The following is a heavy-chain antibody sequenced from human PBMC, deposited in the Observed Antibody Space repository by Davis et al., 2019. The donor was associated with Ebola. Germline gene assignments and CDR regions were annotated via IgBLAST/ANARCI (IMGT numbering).Heavy chain of an antibody. CDR2: IHYSGST. CDR3: ARMPTVTADHWYFDL. Sequence: SETLSLTCTVSGGSISSYYWTWIRQPPGKGLEWIGHIHYSGSTHYNPSPKSRVTTSVDTSKNQFSLNLSSVTAADTAVYYCARMPTVTADHWYFDLWGRGTLVTVSS. V-gene: IGHV4-59*01. D-gene: IGHD4-17*01. CDR1: GGSISSYY. J-gene: IGHJ2*01.